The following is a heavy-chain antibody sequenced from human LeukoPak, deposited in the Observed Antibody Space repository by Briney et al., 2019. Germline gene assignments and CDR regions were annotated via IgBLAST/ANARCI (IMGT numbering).Heavy chain of an antibody. CDR3: ARAAQVTGRPNLGGHFDY. Sequence: GGSLRLSCAASEFTFCSFAMSWVRQPPGKGLEWVSTISSSGGSTFYAESVKGRFTISRDNNENTLYLQMNSLRVEDTAVYYCARAAQVTGRPNLGGHFDYWGQGTLVTVSS. D-gene: IGHD6-6*01. CDR1: EFTFCSFA. CDR2: ISSSGGST. V-gene: IGHV3-23*01. J-gene: IGHJ4*02.